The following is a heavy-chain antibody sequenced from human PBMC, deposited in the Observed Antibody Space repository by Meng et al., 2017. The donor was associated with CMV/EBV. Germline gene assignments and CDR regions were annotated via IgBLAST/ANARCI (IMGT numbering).Heavy chain of an antibody. D-gene: IGHD2-2*01. V-gene: IGHV3-48*04. CDR2: ISSSSSTI. CDR3: ARAVGETVVPAAASYFDL. Sequence: GESLKISCAASGFTFSSYSMNWVRQAPGKGLEWVSYISSSSSTIYYADSVKGRFTTSRDNAKNSLYLQMNSLRAEDTAVYYCARAVGETVVPAAASYFDLWGRGTLVTVSS. J-gene: IGHJ2*01. CDR1: GFTFSSYS.